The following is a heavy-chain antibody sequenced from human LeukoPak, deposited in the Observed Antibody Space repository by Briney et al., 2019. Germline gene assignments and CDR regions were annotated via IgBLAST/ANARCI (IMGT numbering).Heavy chain of an antibody. CDR2: ISYDGSNK. Sequence: GGSLRLSCAASGFTFSSYAMHWVRQAPGKGLEWVAVISYDGSNKYYADSVKGRFTISRDNSKNTLYLQMNSLRAEDTAVYYCARAPPQYCSSTSCYLWYAFDIWGQGTMVTVSS. V-gene: IGHV3-30-3*01. CDR1: GFTFSSYA. D-gene: IGHD2-2*01. CDR3: ARAPPQYCSSTSCYLWYAFDI. J-gene: IGHJ3*02.